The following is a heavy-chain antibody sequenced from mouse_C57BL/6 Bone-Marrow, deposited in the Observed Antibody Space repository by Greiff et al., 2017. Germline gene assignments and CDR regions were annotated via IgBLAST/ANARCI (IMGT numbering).Heavy chain of an antibody. CDR3: AREDYDYGYFDD. D-gene: IGHD2-4*01. Sequence: QVQLKQPGAELVKPGASVKMSCKASGYTFTSYWITWVKQRPGQGLEWIGDIYPGSGSTNYNEKFKSKATLTVDTSSSTAYMQLSSLTSEDSAVYYCAREDYDYGYFDDWGQGTTLTVSS. V-gene: IGHV1-55*01. CDR1: GYTFTSYW. J-gene: IGHJ2*01. CDR2: IYPGSGST.